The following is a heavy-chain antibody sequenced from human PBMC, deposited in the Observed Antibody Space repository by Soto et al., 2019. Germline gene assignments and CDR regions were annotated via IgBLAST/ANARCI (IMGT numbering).Heavy chain of an antibody. D-gene: IGHD1-26*01. V-gene: IGHV4-4*02. Sequence: SETLSLTCAVSGDSINSRYRWSLVRQSPGKGLEWIGEIYHTGSTNYNPSLKSRVTMSVDKSKNQFSLNLRSVTAADTAVYYCTRGLFSGSSYSGSWYYFDSWGQGTMVTVSS. CDR3: TRGLFSGSSYSGSWYYFDS. CDR1: GDSINSRYR. J-gene: IGHJ4*02. CDR2: IYHTGST.